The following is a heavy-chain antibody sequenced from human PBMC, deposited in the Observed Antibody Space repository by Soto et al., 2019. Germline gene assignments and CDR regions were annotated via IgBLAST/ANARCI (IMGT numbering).Heavy chain of an antibody. CDR1: GFTFSTYG. Sequence: GGSLRLSCAASGFTFSTYGMHWVRQAPGKGLEWVAVISYDGSNKYYADSVKGRFTISRDNSKNTLYLQMNSLRAEDTAVYYCAKAHHYGDYGRYSDYWGQGTLVTVSS. J-gene: IGHJ4*02. CDR2: ISYDGSNK. CDR3: AKAHHYGDYGRYSDY. V-gene: IGHV3-30*18. D-gene: IGHD4-17*01.